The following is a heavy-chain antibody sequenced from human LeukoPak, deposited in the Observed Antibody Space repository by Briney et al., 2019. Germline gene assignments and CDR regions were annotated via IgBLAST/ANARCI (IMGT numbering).Heavy chain of an antibody. CDR2: INPNSGGT. CDR1: GYTFTGNY. J-gene: IGHJ4*02. D-gene: IGHD6-13*01. CDR3: AREYSSSCFDF. Sequence: ASVKVSCKASGYTFTGNYIHWVRQAPGQGLEWMGWINPNSGGTNYAQKFQGWVTMTRDTSISTAYMELSRLESDDTAVYYCAREYSSSCFDFWGQGTPVTVSS. V-gene: IGHV1-2*04.